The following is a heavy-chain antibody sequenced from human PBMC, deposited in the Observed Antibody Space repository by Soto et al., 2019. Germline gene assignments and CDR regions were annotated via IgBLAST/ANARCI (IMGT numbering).Heavy chain of an antibody. J-gene: IGHJ4*02. V-gene: IGHV4-28*01. CDR3: VGGVASRPEYFDF. D-gene: IGHD6-6*01. CDR2: IHYSGST. Sequence: QVQLQESGPGLVKPSDTLSLTCAVSGYSISSNNWWGWIRQPPGKGLEWIGHIHYSGSTYHNPSLMSPVTMSVDTSKNQFSLNLSFVTAGDTAVYFCVGGVASRPEYFDFWGQGALVTVSS. CDR1: GYSISSNNW.